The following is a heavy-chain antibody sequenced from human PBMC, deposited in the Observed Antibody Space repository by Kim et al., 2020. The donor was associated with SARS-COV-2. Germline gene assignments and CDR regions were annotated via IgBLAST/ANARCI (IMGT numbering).Heavy chain of an antibody. Sequence: SETLSLTCTVSGGSISSYYWSWIRQPPGKGLEWIGYIYYSGSTNYNPSLKSRVTISVDTSKNQFSLKLSSVTAADTAVYYCARDRSPGGWYYDSSGYFAFDIWGQGTMVTVSS. CDR3: ARDRSPGGWYYDSSGYFAFDI. CDR2: IYYSGST. CDR1: GGSISSYY. J-gene: IGHJ3*02. V-gene: IGHV4-59*13. D-gene: IGHD3-22*01.